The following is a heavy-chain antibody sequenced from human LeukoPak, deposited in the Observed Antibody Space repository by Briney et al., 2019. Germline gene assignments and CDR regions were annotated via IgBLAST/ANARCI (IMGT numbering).Heavy chain of an antibody. CDR1: GGSISSSRYY. CDR2: IYYSGST. J-gene: IGHJ3*02. V-gene: IGHV4-39*07. CDR3: ARDLGVRFDI. D-gene: IGHD3-16*01. Sequence: PSETLSLTCTVSGGSISSSRYYWGWIRQPPGKGLEWIGSIYYSGSTYYNPSLKSRVTISVDTSKNQFSLKLSSVTAADTAVYYCARDLGVRFDIWGQGTMVTVSS.